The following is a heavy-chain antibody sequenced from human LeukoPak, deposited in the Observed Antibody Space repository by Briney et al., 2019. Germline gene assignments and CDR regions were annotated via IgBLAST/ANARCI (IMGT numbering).Heavy chain of an antibody. CDR3: ARVGAYWALDI. CDR2: ISSSSSYI. D-gene: IGHD2-21*01. CDR1: GFTLSSIS. Sequence: GGSLRLSGAAPGFTLSSISMTWVGQAPGKGLEWVSSISSSSSYIYYADSVKGRFTISGDNAKNSLYLQMNSLRAEDTAVYYCARVGAYWALDIWGQGTMVTVSS. J-gene: IGHJ3*02. V-gene: IGHV3-21*01.